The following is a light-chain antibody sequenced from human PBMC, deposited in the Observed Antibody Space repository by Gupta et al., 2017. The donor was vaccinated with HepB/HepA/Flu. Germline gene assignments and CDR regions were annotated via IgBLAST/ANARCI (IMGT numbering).Light chain of an antibody. V-gene: IGKV2-30*01. CDR2: KIS. CDR3: RGDAQWPWT. Sequence: DVVMTQSPLFLSVTLGQPASMSCRSSQSLVNNDGNTYLNWFQQRPGQSPRRLIYKISNRDSGVPDRFSGSGSGSDFTLKISRVEADDVGFYYCRGDAQWPWTFGQGTKVEI. J-gene: IGKJ1*01. CDR1: QSLVNNDGNTY.